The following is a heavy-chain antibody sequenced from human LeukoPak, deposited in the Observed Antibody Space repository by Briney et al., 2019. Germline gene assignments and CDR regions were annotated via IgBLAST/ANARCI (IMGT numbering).Heavy chain of an antibody. CDR2: IYCSGTT. J-gene: IGHJ4*02. Sequence: SETLSLTCTVSGGSVGSGTYYWSWIRQPPGKGLEWIGYIYCSGTTNYNPSLKSRVTISVDTSKNQFSLKLSSVTAADTAVYYCARDRVRGNSNPFFDYWGQGTLVTVSS. CDR3: ARDRVRGNSNPFFDY. CDR1: GGSVGSGTYY. D-gene: IGHD4-11*01. V-gene: IGHV4-61*01.